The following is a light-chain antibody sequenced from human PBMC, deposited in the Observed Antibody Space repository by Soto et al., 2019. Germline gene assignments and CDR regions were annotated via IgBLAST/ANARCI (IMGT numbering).Light chain of an antibody. CDR1: QTVRNNY. CDR2: GAS. V-gene: IGKV3-20*01. J-gene: IGKJ4*01. CDR3: QQYGSSPLT. Sequence: EFVLTQSPGTLSLSPGERATLSCRASQTVRNNYLAWYQQKPGQAPRLLIYGASSRATGIPDRFSGSGSGTDFTLTISRLEPEDFAVYYCQQYGSSPLTFGGGTKWIS.